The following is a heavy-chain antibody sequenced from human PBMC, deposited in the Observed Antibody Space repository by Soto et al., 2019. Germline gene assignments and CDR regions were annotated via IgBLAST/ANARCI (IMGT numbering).Heavy chain of an antibody. J-gene: IGHJ5*02. CDR2: VSHDGRNT. D-gene: IGHD6-19*01. Sequence: VQLVESGGGVVQPGRSLRLSCAASGFTFSDYAMHWVRQAPGKGLEWVAVVSHDGRNTHYADSVKGRFTISRDSSKNTVSLEMTSRRAEDTAVYYCAKGVRQWRVTSAFSSWGQGDLVTVSS. V-gene: IGHV3-30*18. CDR3: AKGVRQWRVTSAFSS. CDR1: GFTFSDYA.